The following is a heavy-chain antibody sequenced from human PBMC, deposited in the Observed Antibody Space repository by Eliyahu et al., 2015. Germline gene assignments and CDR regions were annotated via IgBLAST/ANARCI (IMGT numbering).Heavy chain of an antibody. V-gene: IGHV1-69*01. J-gene: IGHJ4*02. CDR3: ARGPDSSNYYYFY. CDR1: GGTFSSSA. CDR2: IIPIFGTA. D-gene: IGHD3-22*01. Sequence: EVKKPGSSVKVSCKASGGTFSSSAVSWVRQAPGQGLEWMGGIIPIFGTANYAQKFQGRVTITADESTSTAYMQLSSLRSEDTAVYYCARGPDSSNYYYFYWGQGTLVTVSS.